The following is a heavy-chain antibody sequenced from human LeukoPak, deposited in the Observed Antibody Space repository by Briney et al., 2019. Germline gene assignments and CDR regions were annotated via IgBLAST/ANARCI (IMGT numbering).Heavy chain of an antibody. Sequence: PSETLSLTCTVSGGSISSYYWSWIRQPPGKGLEWIGYIYYSGSTNYNPSLKSRVTISVDTSKNQFSLKLSSVTAADTAVYYCARFTYGEGSSDYWGQGTLVTVSS. CDR2: IYYSGST. D-gene: IGHD4-17*01. V-gene: IGHV4-59*01. CDR3: ARFTYGEGSSDY. CDR1: GGSISSYY. J-gene: IGHJ4*02.